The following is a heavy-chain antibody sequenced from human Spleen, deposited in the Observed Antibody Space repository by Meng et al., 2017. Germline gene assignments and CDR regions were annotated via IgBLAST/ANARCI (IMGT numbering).Heavy chain of an antibody. CDR2: IKSKPDGGTA. V-gene: IGHV3-15*01. CDR1: GFNFSTAW. Sequence: EVQVLESGGGLVQPGGSLRLSCAASGFNFSTAWMTWFRQAPGKGLEWVGRIKSKPDGGTADYGAPVQGRFTISKDDSKNTLYLQMNSLKTEDTAVYYCSTDRSWFDPWGQGTLVTVSS. CDR3: STDRSWFDP. J-gene: IGHJ5*02.